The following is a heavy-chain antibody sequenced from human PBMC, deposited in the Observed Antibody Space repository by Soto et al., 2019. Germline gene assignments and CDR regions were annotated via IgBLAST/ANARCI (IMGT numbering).Heavy chain of an antibody. V-gene: IGHV3-64*01. CDR2: ISSNGGST. CDR1: GFTFSSYA. Sequence: EVQLVASGGGLVQPGGSLRLSCAASGFTFSSYAMHWVRQAPGKGLEYVSAISSNGGSTYYANSVKGRFTISRDNPKNTLYLQMGSLRAEDTAVYYCARSVYSSYGMDVWGQGTTVTVS. J-gene: IGHJ6*02. D-gene: IGHD6-19*01. CDR3: ARSVYSSYGMDV.